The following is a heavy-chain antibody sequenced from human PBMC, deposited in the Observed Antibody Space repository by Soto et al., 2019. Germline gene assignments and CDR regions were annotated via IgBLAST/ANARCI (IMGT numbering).Heavy chain of an antibody. J-gene: IGHJ4*02. D-gene: IGHD1-26*01. Sequence: QVQLQESGPGLVKPSETLSLTCTVSGGSISSYYWSWIRQPPGKGLEWIGYIYYSGSTNYNPSLKSRVTISVDTSKNQFSLKLSSVTAADTAVYYCARHRLPIVGAQDFDYWGQGTLVTVSS. CDR3: ARHRLPIVGAQDFDY. V-gene: IGHV4-59*08. CDR1: GGSISSYY. CDR2: IYYSGST.